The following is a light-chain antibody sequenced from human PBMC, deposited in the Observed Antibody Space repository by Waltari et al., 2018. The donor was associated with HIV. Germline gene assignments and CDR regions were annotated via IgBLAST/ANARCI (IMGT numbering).Light chain of an antibody. J-gene: IGKJ4*01. CDR2: GVS. V-gene: IGKV3-15*01. CDR3: QQCNNWPLT. CDR1: QGVNSN. Sequence: EVVMTQSPATLSASPGERATLPCRASQGVNSNLAWYQQRPGQAPMLLIYGVSTRATGVPARFSGSGSGTDFTLTISSLQSEDFAVYYCQQCNNWPLTFGGGTKVEIK.